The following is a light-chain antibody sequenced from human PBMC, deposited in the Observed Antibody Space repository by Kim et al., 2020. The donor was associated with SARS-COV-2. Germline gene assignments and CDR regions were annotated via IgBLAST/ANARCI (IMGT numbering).Light chain of an antibody. CDR1: QTVTRSY. CDR3: QQYGSSHPLT. J-gene: IGKJ4*01. CDR2: GAS. V-gene: IGKV3-20*01. Sequence: PGERATLSCRASQTVTRSYLAWYQHKPGQAPRLLIYGASTRATDIPDRFSGSGSGTDFTLTISRLEPEDFAVYYCQQYGSSHPLTFGGGTKVDIK.